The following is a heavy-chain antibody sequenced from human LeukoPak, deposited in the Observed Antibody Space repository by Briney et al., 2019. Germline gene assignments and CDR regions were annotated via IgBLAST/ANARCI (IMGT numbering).Heavy chain of an antibody. CDR1: GGTFSSYA. D-gene: IGHD2-2*01. CDR2: IIPILGIA. J-gene: IGHJ6*02. V-gene: IGHV1-69*04. Sequence: SVKVSCKASGGTFSSYAISWVRQAPGQGLEWMGRIIPILGIANYAQKFQGRVTITADKSTSTAYMELNSLRDEDTAVYYCARDLRCSSTSCSPRAVYYYYYGMDVWGQGTTVTVSS. CDR3: ARDLRCSSTSCSPRAVYYYYYGMDV.